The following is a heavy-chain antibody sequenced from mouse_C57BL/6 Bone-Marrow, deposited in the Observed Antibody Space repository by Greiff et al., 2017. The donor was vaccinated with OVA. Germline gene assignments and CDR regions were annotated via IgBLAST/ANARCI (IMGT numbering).Heavy chain of an antibody. V-gene: IGHV1-15*01. CDR1: GYTFTDYE. D-gene: IGHD1-1*01. J-gene: IGHJ1*03. CDR2: IDPETGGT. Sequence: QVQLQQSGAELVRPGASVTLSCKASGYTFTDYEMHWVKQTPVHGLEWIGAIDPETGGTAYNQKFKGKAILTADKSSSTAYMELRSLTSEVSAVYYCTRYYGSSLYWYFDVWGTGTTVTVSS. CDR3: TRYYGSSLYWYFDV.